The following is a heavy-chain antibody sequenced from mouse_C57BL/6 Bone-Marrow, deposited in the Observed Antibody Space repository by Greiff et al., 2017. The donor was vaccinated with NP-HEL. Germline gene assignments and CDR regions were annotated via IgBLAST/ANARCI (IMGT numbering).Heavy chain of an antibody. Sequence: VQLQQPGAELVKPGASVKMSCKASGYTFTSYWITWVKQRPGQGLEWIGDIYPGSGSTNYNEKFKSKATLTVDTSSSTAYMQLSSLTSEDSAVYYCAGITTVVAPHFDYWGQGTTLTVSS. CDR3: AGITTVVAPHFDY. CDR1: GYTFTSYW. V-gene: IGHV1-55*01. J-gene: IGHJ2*01. CDR2: IYPGSGST. D-gene: IGHD1-1*01.